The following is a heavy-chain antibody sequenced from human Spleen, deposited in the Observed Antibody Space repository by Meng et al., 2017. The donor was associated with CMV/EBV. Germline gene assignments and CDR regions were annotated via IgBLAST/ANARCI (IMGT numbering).Heavy chain of an antibody. Sequence: GGGIGGSSCCWGWSRQPPGKVLEWIGSIYYSGSTNYNPSLKSRVTISVDTSKNQFSLKLSSVAAADTAVYYCEREKAVAGTDNWFDPWGQGTLVTVAS. J-gene: IGHJ5*02. CDR1: GGGIGGSSCC. CDR3: EREKAVAGTDNWFDP. CDR2: IYYSGST. V-gene: IGHV4-39*07. D-gene: IGHD6-19*01.